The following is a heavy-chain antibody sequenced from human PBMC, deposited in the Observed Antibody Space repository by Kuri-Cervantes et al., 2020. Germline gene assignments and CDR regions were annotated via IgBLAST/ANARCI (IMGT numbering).Heavy chain of an antibody. J-gene: IGHJ4*02. D-gene: IGHD4-17*01. Sequence: SETLSLTCTVSGGSISSSYWSWIRQPPGKGLEWIGYIYYSGSTNYNPSLKSRVTISVDTSKNQFSLKLSSVTAADTAVYYCARVIGDRDPLDYWGQGTLVTVSS. CDR2: IYYSGST. CDR3: ARVIGDRDPLDY. V-gene: IGHV4-59*01. CDR1: GGSISSSY.